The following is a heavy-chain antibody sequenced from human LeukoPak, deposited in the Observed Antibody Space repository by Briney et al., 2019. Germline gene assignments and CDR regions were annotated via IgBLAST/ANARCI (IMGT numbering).Heavy chain of an antibody. Sequence: SETLSLTCTVSGGSISSYYWSWIRQPPGKGLEWIGYIYYSGSTNYNPSLKSRVTISVDTSKNQFSLKLSSVTAADTAVYYCARDGGSSGWHAFDTWGQGTMVTVSS. CDR1: GGSISSYY. D-gene: IGHD6-19*01. V-gene: IGHV4-59*01. CDR3: ARDGGSSGWHAFDT. CDR2: IYYSGST. J-gene: IGHJ3*02.